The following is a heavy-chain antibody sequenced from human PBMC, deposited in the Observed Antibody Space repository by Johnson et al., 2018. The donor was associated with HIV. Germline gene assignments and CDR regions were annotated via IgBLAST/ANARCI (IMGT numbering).Heavy chain of an antibody. D-gene: IGHD3-22*01. CDR3: AKGQSSGYPKDAFDI. V-gene: IGHV3-30*02. CDR2: IRYDGSIK. Sequence: QVQLVESGGGVVQPGRSLRLSCVASRFTFSSYALHWVRQAPGKGLEWVAFIRYDGSIKYYGDSVKGRFTISRDNSRNSLYLQMNSLRAEDTAVYYCAKGQSSGYPKDAFDIWGQGTMVIVSS. CDR1: RFTFSSYA. J-gene: IGHJ3*02.